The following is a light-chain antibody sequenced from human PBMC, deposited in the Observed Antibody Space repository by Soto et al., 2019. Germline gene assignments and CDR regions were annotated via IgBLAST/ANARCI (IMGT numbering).Light chain of an antibody. Sequence: EIVLTQSPDTLSLSPGERATLSCRASQNIYINYLAWYQQRPVQAPRHLIYGGSTRATAVPGRFSGSGSGTYIALTISRLEPEDFDVYYGQQYGAPPLTFGPGTKVD. CDR3: QQYGAPPLT. CDR1: QNIYINY. V-gene: IGKV3-20*01. J-gene: IGKJ3*01. CDR2: GGS.